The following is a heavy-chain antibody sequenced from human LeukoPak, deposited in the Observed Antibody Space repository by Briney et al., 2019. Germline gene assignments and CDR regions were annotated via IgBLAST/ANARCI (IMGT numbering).Heavy chain of an antibody. D-gene: IGHD4-23*01. J-gene: IGHJ5*02. CDR3: ARARRPTYGGNRYNWFDP. Sequence: PSETLSLTRTVYGGSFSGYYWSWIRQPPGKELEWIGEINHSGSTNYNPSLKSRVTISVDTSKNQFSLKLSSVTAADTAVYYCARARRPTYGGNRYNWFDPWGQGTLVTVSS. CDR1: GGSFSGYY. CDR2: INHSGST. V-gene: IGHV4-34*01.